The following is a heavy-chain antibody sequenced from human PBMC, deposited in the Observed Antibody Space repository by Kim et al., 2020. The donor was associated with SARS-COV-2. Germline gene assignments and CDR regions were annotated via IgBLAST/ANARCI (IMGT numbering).Heavy chain of an antibody. CDR3: TRGRDYALS. D-gene: IGHD4-17*01. V-gene: IGHV4-59*09. CDR2: T. Sequence: TNYTPSLKSPVTISVDPSKSQFSLKLTSVTAADTAVYYCTRGRDYALSWGQGTLVTVSS. J-gene: IGHJ5*02.